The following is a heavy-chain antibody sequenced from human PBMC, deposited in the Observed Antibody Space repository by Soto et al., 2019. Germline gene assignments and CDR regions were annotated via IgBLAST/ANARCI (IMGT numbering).Heavy chain of an antibody. CDR2: ISGSGGSI. CDR1: GFTFGIYA. Sequence: AGSLRLSCAASGFTFGIYAMSWVRQAPGKGLEWVSSISGSGGSIYYAHSVKGRFTISRDKTKNTLDLQMNSLRAEDTAVYHCARVAPEYSSTPRRFDFWGQGTLVTVSS. CDR3: ARVAPEYSSTPRRFDF. J-gene: IGHJ4*02. D-gene: IGHD6-13*01. V-gene: IGHV3-23*01.